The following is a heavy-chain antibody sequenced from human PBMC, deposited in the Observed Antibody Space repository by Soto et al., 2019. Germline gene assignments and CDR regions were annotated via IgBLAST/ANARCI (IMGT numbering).Heavy chain of an antibody. CDR2: ISSSRSDI. D-gene: IGHD3-16*01. CDR3: ARGEYYHYGLDV. V-gene: IGHV3-21*01. J-gene: IGHJ6*02. CDR1: GFTFSDYF. Sequence: QLVESGGGLVKPGGSVRLSCAASGFTFSDYFMNWVRQAPGEGLEWVSSISSSRSDIYYADSVKGRFTISRDNAKISLYLQMNSLTAEDPAVYYCARGEYYHYGLDVWGQGTTVTVSS.